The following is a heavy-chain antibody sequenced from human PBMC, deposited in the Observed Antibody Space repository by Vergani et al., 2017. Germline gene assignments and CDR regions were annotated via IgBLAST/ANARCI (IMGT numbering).Heavy chain of an antibody. D-gene: IGHD3-3*01. V-gene: IGHV1-18*01. CDR3: ARETDYEFWSGYYNPHGAFDI. CDR1: GYTLTELS. CDR2: ISAYNGNT. Sequence: QVQLVQSGAEVKKPGASVKVSCKVSGYTLTELSMHWVRQAPGQGLEWMGWISAYNGNTNYAQKLQGRVTMTTDTSTSTAYMELRSLRSDDTAVYYCARETDYEFWSGYYNPHGAFDIWGQGTMVTVSS. J-gene: IGHJ3*02.